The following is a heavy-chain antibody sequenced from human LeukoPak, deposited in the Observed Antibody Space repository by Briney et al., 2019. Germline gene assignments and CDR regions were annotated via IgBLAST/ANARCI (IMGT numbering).Heavy chain of an antibody. CDR3: ASSRRRAFDY. J-gene: IGHJ4*02. Sequence: SETLSLTCTVSGGSICSYYWSWIRQPPGKGPEWIGYIYTSGSTNYNPPLKSRVTISVDTSKNQFSLKLSSVTAADTAVYYCASSRRRAFDYWGQGTLVTVSS. CDR1: GGSICSYY. CDR2: IYTSGST. V-gene: IGHV4-4*09. D-gene: IGHD1-1*01.